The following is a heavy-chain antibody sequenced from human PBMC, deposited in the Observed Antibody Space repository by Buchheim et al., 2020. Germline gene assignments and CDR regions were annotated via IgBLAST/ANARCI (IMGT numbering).Heavy chain of an antibody. D-gene: IGHD6-13*01. Sequence: QVQLVQSGAEVKKPGASVKVSCKASGYTFTAYYIHWVRQAPGQGLECMGRINPSSGSTDYAQKFQGRVTMTRDTSTSTVYMELSSLRSEDTAVYYCARPYSGYYYGMDVWGQGTT. CDR1: GYTFTAYY. J-gene: IGHJ6*02. CDR3: ARPYSGYYYGMDV. CDR2: INPSSGST. V-gene: IGHV1-46*03.